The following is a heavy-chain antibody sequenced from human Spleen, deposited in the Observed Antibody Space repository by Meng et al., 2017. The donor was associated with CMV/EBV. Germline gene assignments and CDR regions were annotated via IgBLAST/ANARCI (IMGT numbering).Heavy chain of an antibody. Sequence: GESLKISCAASGFTFSSYGMHWVRQAPGKGLEWVAFIRYDGSNKYYADSVKGRFTISRDNSKNTLYLQMNSLRAEDTAVYYCARVGYSYGLYDYWGQGTLVTVSS. CDR2: IRYDGSNK. D-gene: IGHD5-18*01. V-gene: IGHV3-30*02. CDR1: GFTFSSYG. CDR3: ARVGYSYGLYDY. J-gene: IGHJ4*02.